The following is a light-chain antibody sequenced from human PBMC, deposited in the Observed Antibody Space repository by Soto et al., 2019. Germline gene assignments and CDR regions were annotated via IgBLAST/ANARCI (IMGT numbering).Light chain of an antibody. CDR3: QQRSNWPIT. J-gene: IGKJ5*01. CDR1: QSVSSY. Sequence: PATLSLSPWEIATLSCRASQSVSSYLAWYQQKPGQAPRLLIYDASNRATGIPARFSGSGSGTDFTLTISSLEPEDFAVYYCQQRSNWPITFGQGTRLEIK. V-gene: IGKV3-11*01. CDR2: DAS.